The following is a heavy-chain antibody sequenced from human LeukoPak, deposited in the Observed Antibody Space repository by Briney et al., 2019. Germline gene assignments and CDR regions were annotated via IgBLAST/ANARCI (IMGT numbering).Heavy chain of an antibody. CDR2: IGGGSSST. CDR1: GFTFSNYA. Sequence: PGGSLRLSCAASGFTFSNYAMSWVRQAPGQGLEWASGIGGGSSSTFYSDSVKGRFTISRDNSKNTLYLQMNSLRAEDTAVYYCARDSTSYYGMDVWGQGTTVTVSS. V-gene: IGHV3-23*01. J-gene: IGHJ6*02. CDR3: ARDSTSYYGMDV. D-gene: IGHD2-2*01.